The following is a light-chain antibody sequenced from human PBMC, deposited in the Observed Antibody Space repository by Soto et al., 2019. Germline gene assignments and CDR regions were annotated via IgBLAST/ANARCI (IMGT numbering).Light chain of an antibody. CDR1: QYINTR. CDR3: HQRRSWPRT. J-gene: IGKJ1*01. V-gene: IGKV3-11*01. CDR2: QPS. Sequence: EIVLTQSPATLSSFPGDRVTLSCRASQYINTRLAWYQHRPGQAPRLLIYQPSIRAAGIPARFSASGSGTDFTLTISDVQTEDFALYYCHQRRSWPRTFGQGTKVDI.